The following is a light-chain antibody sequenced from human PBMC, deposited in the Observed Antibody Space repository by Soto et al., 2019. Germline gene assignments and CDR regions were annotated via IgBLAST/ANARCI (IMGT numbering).Light chain of an antibody. CDR3: AAWDDSLNGYV. J-gene: IGLJ1*01. CDR1: SSNIGSNT. CDR2: SNN. Sequence: QSVLTQPPSASGTPGQRVTISCSGSSSNIGSNTVNWYQQLPGTAPKLLIYSNNQRPSGVPDRSSGSKSGTSASLAISGLQSEDEADYYCAAWDDSLNGYVFGTGTKATVL. V-gene: IGLV1-44*01.